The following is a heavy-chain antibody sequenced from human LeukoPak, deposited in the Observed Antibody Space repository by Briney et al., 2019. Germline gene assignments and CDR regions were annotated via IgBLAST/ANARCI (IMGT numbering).Heavy chain of an antibody. Sequence: SVKVSCKASGGTFSSYATSWVRQAPGQGLEWMGGIIPIFGTANYAQKFQGRVTITADESTSTAYMELSSLRSEDTAVYYCAREPADSVGATGRFLPWGQGTLVTVSS. D-gene: IGHD1-26*01. CDR3: AREPADSVGATGRFLP. CDR2: IIPIFGTA. CDR1: GGTFSSYA. V-gene: IGHV1-69*01. J-gene: IGHJ5*02.